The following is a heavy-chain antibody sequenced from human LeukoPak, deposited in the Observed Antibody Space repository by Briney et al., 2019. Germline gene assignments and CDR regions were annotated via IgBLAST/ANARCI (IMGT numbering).Heavy chain of an antibody. CDR2: INEDGSTT. CDR3: VRDLGGRSGH. D-gene: IGHD1-26*01. V-gene: IGHV3-74*01. J-gene: IGHJ4*02. Sequence: GTSLRLSCAASGFTFSSNWMHWVRQAPGKGLVWVSRINEDGSTTNYADSVKGRSTIFRDNAKNTLYLQMNSLRAEDTAVYYCVRDLGGRSGHWGQGTLVTVSS. CDR1: GFTFSSNW.